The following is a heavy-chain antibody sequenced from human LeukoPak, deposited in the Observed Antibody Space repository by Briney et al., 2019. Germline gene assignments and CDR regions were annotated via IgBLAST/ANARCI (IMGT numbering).Heavy chain of an antibody. Sequence: ASVKVSCKASGYTFTIYYMHWVRQAPGQGLEWMGWINPNSGATSYAQRFQGRVTMTRDTSISTAYMELSGLTSDDTAVYYCARNPPYCTSSSCYNDYWGQGTLVTVSS. CDR1: GYTFTIYY. V-gene: IGHV1-2*02. CDR2: INPNSGAT. J-gene: IGHJ4*02. D-gene: IGHD2-2*02. CDR3: ARNPPYCTSSSCYNDY.